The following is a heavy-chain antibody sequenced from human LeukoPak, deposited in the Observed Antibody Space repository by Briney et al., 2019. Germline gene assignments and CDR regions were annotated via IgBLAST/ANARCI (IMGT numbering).Heavy chain of an antibody. CDR2: INTNTGNP. CDR1: GYTFTSYA. CDR3: ARDLTVVPGDSSSGVIGYLFDY. D-gene: IGHD3-22*01. V-gene: IGHV7-4-1*02. J-gene: IGHJ4*02. Sequence: ASVKVSCKASGYTFTSYAMNWVRQAPGQGLEWMGWINTNTGNPTYAQGFTGRFVFSLDTSVSTAYLQISSLKAEDTAVYYCARDLTVVPGDSSSGVIGYLFDYWGQGTLVTVSS.